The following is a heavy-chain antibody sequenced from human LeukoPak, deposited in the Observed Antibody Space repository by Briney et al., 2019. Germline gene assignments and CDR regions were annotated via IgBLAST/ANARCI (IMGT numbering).Heavy chain of an antibody. J-gene: IGHJ5*02. CDR2: IYYSGST. Sequence: SDTLSLTCTVSGGSLSSGSYYWSWIRQPPGKGLEWLGYIYYSGSTNYNPSLKSRVTISVDTSKNQFSLKLSSVTAADTAVYYCAREGSVNWFDPWGQGTLVTVSS. D-gene: IGHD3-10*01. CDR3: AREGSVNWFDP. V-gene: IGHV4-61*01. CDR1: GGSLSSGSYY.